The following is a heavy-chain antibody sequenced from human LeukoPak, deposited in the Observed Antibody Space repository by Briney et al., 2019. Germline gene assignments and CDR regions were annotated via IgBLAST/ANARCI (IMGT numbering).Heavy chain of an antibody. CDR1: GGSLSGYY. V-gene: IGHV4-34*01. Sequence: PSETLSLTCAVYGGSLSGYYWSWIRQPPGKGLEWIGEINHSGSTNYNPSLKSRVTISVDTSKNQFSLKLSSVTAADTAVYYCASRSTIRAFDIWGQGTMVTVSS. CDR3: ASRSTIRAFDI. D-gene: IGHD2-2*01. J-gene: IGHJ3*02. CDR2: INHSGST.